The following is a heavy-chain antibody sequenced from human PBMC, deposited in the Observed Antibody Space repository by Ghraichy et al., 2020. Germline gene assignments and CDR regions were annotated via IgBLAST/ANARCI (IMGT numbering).Heavy chain of an antibody. Sequence: GGSLRLYCIGSGFNFGDYAMSWVRQAPGKGLEWVAIIRSKAYGATIDYAASVRGRFTISRDDSKGIAYLQMNSLKTENTAMYYCTRGNGYSIGWHLDYWCQRILVTVSS. CDR2: IRSKAYGATI. D-gene: IGHD6-19*01. CDR1: GFNFGDYA. CDR3: TRGNGYSIGWHLDY. V-gene: IGHV3-49*04. J-gene: IGHJ4*02.